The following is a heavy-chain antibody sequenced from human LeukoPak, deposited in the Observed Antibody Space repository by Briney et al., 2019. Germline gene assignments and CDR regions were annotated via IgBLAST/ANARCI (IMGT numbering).Heavy chain of an antibody. V-gene: IGHV3-48*03. CDR2: ICGRGKTI. CDR3: ARDCGGGSCYGPYDAFDI. D-gene: IGHD2-15*01. J-gene: IGHJ3*02. Sequence: GGSLRLSCAASGFTFSGYEMNWVRQAPGKGLEWISYICGRGKTIYYADSVKGRFTISRDDAKNFLYLQMNSLRAEDTAVYYCARDCGGGSCYGPYDAFDIWGQGTMVTVSS. CDR1: GFTFSGYE.